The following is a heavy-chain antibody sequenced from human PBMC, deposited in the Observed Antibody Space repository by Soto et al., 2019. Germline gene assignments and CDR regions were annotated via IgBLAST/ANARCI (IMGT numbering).Heavy chain of an antibody. CDR2: IYFSGST. J-gene: IGHJ4*02. V-gene: IGHV4-39*01. Sequence: SETLSLTCTVSGDSVTSVSDYWSWIRQPPGKGLEWIGNIYFSGSTYYNPSLKSRVTISVDRSKNQFSLNLTSVTAADTALYYCARHGSYWGPGTLVTVSS. CDR1: GDSVTSVSDY. CDR3: ARHGSY.